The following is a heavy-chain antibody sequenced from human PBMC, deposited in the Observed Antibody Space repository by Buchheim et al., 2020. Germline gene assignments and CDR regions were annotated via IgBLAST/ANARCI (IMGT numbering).Heavy chain of an antibody. CDR3: ARGSGNSWHLLH. Sequence: QVQLQESGPGQVKPSETLSLTCTVSGGSISSDYWSWIRQSPGKGLEWIGCIFYSGNTHYNPSLKSRVTISPDKSKNQFSLKLNSVTAADTAVYYCARGSGNSWHLLHWGQGTL. CDR2: IFYSGNT. CDR1: GGSISSDY. D-gene: IGHD6-13*01. V-gene: IGHV4-59*01. J-gene: IGHJ1*01.